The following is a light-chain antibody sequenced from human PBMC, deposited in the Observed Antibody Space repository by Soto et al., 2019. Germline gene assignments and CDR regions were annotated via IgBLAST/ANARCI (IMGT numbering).Light chain of an antibody. CDR2: TNN. Sequence: ALTQPPSASGTPGQRIIISCSGSTSNIESHSVNWFQQVPGTAPRLLIITNNQRPSGVPDRFSGSKSGASASLAISGLQSEDEATYYCATWDDSRKGVFGTGTKVTVL. J-gene: IGLJ1*01. CDR1: TSNIESHS. V-gene: IGLV1-44*01. CDR3: ATWDDSRKGV.